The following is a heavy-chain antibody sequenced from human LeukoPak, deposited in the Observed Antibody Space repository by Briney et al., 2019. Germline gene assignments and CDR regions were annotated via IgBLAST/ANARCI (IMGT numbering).Heavy chain of an antibody. CDR2: IIYDGSTT. CDR1: GFTFRNFW. J-gene: IGHJ6*03. Sequence: GGSLRLSCAASGFTFRNFWMHWVRHVPGGGLVWISRIIYDGSTTNYADSVRGRFTISRDNANNMLYLQMNSLRVEDTGIYYCTREKVLRGDYYYYMDVWGKGTTVTVSS. CDR3: TREKVLRGDYYYYMDV. D-gene: IGHD3-10*01. V-gene: IGHV3-74*01.